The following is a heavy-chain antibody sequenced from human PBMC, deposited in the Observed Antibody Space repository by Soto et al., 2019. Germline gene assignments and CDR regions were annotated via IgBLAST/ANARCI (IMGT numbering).Heavy chain of an antibody. D-gene: IGHD1-26*01. CDR2: IYYSGST. CDR1: GDSINRGGSY. J-gene: IGHJ4*02. CDR3: AIFNDQFTPATVIN. Sequence: SETLSLTCTVSGDSINRGGSYWTWIRQHPGKGLEWIGYIYYSGSTYYNPSLKIRFVISVDTSKNQFSLKLTSVTAADTAVYYCAIFNDQFTPATVINWGQGTLVTVSS. V-gene: IGHV4-31*03.